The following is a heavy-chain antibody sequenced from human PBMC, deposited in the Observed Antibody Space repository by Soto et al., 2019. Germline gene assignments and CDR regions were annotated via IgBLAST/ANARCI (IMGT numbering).Heavy chain of an antibody. CDR3: ARGAEGYCGGDCYSFRRSFDY. CDR1: GGTFSSYA. J-gene: IGHJ4*02. D-gene: IGHD2-21*02. CDR2: IIPIFGTA. V-gene: IGHV1-69*13. Sequence: ASVKVSCKASGGTFSSYAISWVRQAPGQGLEWMGGIIPIFGTANYAQKFQGRVTITADESTSTAYMELSSLRSEDTAVYYCARGAEGYCGGDCYSFRRSFDYWGQGTLVTVS.